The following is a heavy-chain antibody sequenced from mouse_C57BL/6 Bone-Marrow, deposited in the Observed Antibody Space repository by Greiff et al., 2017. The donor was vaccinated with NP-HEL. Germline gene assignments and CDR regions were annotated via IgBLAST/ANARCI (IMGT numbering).Heavy chain of an antibody. D-gene: IGHD1-1*01. V-gene: IGHV1-82*01. CDR1: GYAFSSSW. J-gene: IGHJ4*01. CDR3: ARWSRMDY. CDR2: IYPGDGDT. Sequence: QVQLQQSGAELVRPGTSVKVSCKASGYAFSSSWMNWVKQRPGKGLEWIGRIYPGDGDTNYNGKFKGKAALTADKSSSTAYMQLSSLTSEDSAVYFCARWSRMDYWGQGTSVTVSS.